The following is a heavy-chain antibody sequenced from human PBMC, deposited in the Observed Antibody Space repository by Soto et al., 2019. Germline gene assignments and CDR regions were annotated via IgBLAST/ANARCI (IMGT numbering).Heavy chain of an antibody. V-gene: IGHV3-15*07. CDR1: GFTFIDAW. Sequence: EVQLVESGGGLIKPGESLRLSCVASGFTFIDAWMKWVRHAPGKGLEWVGRIKSKANGGTTDYAAPLKGRVTIFRYNSQNTVYLQMDSLKTEETALYYWAYYRASSGLRHFDYWGQGNLVTVSS. CDR2: IKSKANGGTT. CDR3: AYYRASSGLRHFDY. D-gene: IGHD3-22*01. J-gene: IGHJ4*02.